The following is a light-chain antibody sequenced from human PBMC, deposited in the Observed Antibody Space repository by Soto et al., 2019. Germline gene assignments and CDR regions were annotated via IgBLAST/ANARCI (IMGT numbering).Light chain of an antibody. Sequence: NFMLTQPHSVSDSPGKTVTISCTRSSGSIASNFVQWYQQRPGSAPTTVIYENDERPSGVPDRFSGSIDSSSNSASLTISGLKTEAEADYYSQSYPSSNPWVIGGGTKLTVL. J-gene: IGLJ3*02. CDR3: QSYPSSNPWV. CDR1: SGSIASNF. V-gene: IGLV6-57*04. CDR2: END.